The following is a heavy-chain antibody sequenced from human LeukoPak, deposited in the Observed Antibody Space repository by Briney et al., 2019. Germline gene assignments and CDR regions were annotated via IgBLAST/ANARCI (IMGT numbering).Heavy chain of an antibody. J-gene: IGHJ3*01. CDR2: IKQDGSEK. CDR1: GFTFSSYW. CDR3: AKGVVGATTRNAFDV. D-gene: IGHD1-26*01. V-gene: IGHV3-7*01. Sequence: GGSLRLSCAAPGFTFSSYWMSWVRQAPGKGLEWVANIKQDGSEKYYVDSVKGRFTISRDNAKNSLYLQMNSLRAEDTAVYYCAKGVVGATTRNAFDVWGQGTMVTVSS.